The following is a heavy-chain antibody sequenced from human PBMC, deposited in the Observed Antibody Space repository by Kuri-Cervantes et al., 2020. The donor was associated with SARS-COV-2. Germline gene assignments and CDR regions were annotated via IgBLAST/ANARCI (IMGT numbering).Heavy chain of an antibody. D-gene: IGHD3-3*01. CDR3: ARAGYDFWSGYYSEYYYYGMDV. CDR1: GFTFSSYD. V-gene: IGHV3-13*01. Sequence: GGSLRLSCAASGFTFSSYDMHWVRQATGKGLEWVSAIGTAGGTYYPGSVKGRFTLSRDNAKNMLFLQMNSLRAEDTAVYYCARAGYDFWSGYYSEYYYYGMDVWGQGTTVTVSS. J-gene: IGHJ6*02. CDR2: IGTAGGT.